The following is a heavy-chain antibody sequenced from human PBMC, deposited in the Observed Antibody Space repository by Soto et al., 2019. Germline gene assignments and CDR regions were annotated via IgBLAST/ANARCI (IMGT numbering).Heavy chain of an antibody. Sequence: SQTLSLTCAISGDGFSINISACDWIRRSPSRGLECLGRTYYRSKWYNDYAVPVKSRITINPDTSKNKFSLQLNSVNPEDTAVYYCARGGSLKTELEPWGQGNLVNVSS. J-gene: IGHJ5*02. CDR3: ARGGSLKTELEP. CDR2: TYYRSKWYN. D-gene: IGHD3-10*01. V-gene: IGHV6-1*01. CDR1: GDGFSINISA.